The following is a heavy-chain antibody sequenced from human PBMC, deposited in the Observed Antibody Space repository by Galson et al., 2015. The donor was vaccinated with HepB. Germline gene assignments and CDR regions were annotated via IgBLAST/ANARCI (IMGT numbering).Heavy chain of an antibody. Sequence: SLRLSCAASGFTFSSYAMSWVRQAPGKGLEWVSAISGSGGSTYYADSVKGRFTISRDNSKNTLYLQMNSLRAEDTAVYYCAKDMDRITMVQGGPAFDYWGQGTLVTVSS. CDR3: AKDMDRITMVQGGPAFDY. CDR2: ISGSGGST. CDR1: GFTFSSYA. V-gene: IGHV3-23*01. J-gene: IGHJ4*02. D-gene: IGHD3-10*01.